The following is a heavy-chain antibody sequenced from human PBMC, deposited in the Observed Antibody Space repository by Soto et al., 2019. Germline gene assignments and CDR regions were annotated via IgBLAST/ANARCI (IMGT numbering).Heavy chain of an antibody. CDR2: INHSGST. CDR3: AAGYYDFWSGISGWFDP. Sequence: PSETLSLTCAVYGGSFSGYYWSWIRQPPGKGLEWIGEINHSGSTNYNPSLKSRVTISVDTSKNQFSLKLSSVTAADTAVYYCAAGYYDFWSGISGWFDPWGQGTLVTVSS. D-gene: IGHD3-3*01. CDR1: GGSFSGYY. V-gene: IGHV4-34*01. J-gene: IGHJ5*02.